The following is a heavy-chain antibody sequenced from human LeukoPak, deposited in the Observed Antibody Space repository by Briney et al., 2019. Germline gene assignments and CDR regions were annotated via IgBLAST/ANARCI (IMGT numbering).Heavy chain of an antibody. Sequence: ASAKVSCKASGYTFTSYDIHWVRQATGQGLEWMGWMTPNSGNSGYAQKFQGRVTMTGTTSTSTAYMELSSLRSEDTAVYYCARGGSSGYVWGSYRYSDYWGQGTLVTVSS. CDR2: MTPNSGNS. J-gene: IGHJ4*02. CDR1: GYTFTSYD. D-gene: IGHD3-16*02. CDR3: ARGGSSGYVWGSYRYSDY. V-gene: IGHV1-8*01.